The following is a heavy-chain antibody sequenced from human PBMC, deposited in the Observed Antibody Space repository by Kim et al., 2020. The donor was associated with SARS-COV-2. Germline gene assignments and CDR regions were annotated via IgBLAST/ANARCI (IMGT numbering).Heavy chain of an antibody. J-gene: IGHJ6*02. D-gene: IGHD2-2*01. V-gene: IGHV3-23*01. CDR3: AKGGAPAAKYGMAV. CDR1: GLTFSSYA. Sequence: GGSLRLSCAASGLTFSSYAVSWVRQAPGKGLEWVSAVSSSGGTTYYADSVKGRFTISRDNSKNTLYLQMNGLRAEDTAGDYCAKGGAPAAKYGMAVWGQG. CDR2: VSSSGGTT.